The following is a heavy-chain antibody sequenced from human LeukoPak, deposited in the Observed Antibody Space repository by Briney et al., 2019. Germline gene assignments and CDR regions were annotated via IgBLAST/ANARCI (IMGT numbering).Heavy chain of an antibody. J-gene: IGHJ5*02. CDR2: IYYSGSA. CDR3: ARLRLGAAAGTEWFDP. V-gene: IGHV4-59*08. Sequence: PSETLSLTCTVSFGSISSYYWSWIRQPPGKGLEWIGYIYYSGSANYNPSLKSRVPISVDTSKNQFSLKLSSVTAADTAVYYCARLRLGAAAGTEWFDPWGQGTLVTVSS. D-gene: IGHD6-13*01. CDR1: FGSISSYY.